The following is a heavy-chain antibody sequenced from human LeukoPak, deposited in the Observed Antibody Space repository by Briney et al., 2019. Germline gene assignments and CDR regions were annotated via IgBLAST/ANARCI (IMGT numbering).Heavy chain of an antibody. D-gene: IGHD5-18*01. V-gene: IGHV4-38-2*02. Sequence: PSETLSLTCTVSGYSISSGYYWGWIRQPPGKGLGWIGSIYHSESTYYNPSLKSRVTISVDPSKNQFSLKLSSVTAADTAVYYCARGRIARLPYFDYWSQGTLVTVSS. CDR3: ARGRIARLPYFDY. J-gene: IGHJ4*02. CDR1: GYSISSGYY. CDR2: IYHSEST.